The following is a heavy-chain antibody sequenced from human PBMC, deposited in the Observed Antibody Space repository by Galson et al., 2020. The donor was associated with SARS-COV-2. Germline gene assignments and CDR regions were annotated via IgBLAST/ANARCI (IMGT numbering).Heavy chain of an antibody. CDR3: AGYNYGLPPDFDY. V-gene: IGHV3-48*02. D-gene: IGHD5-18*01. J-gene: IGHJ4*02. CDR1: GFTFSSYS. Sequence: GESLKISCAASGFTFSSYSMHWVRQAPGKGLECVAYIGSNSGTVYYADSVKGRFTISRDNAKNSLYLQMNSLRDEDTAVYYCAGYNYGLPPDFDYWGQGTLVTVSS. CDR2: IGSNSGTV.